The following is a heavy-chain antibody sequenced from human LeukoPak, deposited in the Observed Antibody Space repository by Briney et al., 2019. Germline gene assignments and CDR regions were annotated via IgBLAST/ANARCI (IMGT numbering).Heavy chain of an antibody. CDR1: GYTFIDYY. J-gene: IGHJ4*02. CDR2: INPNSGAT. Sequence: ASVKVSCKASGYTFIDYYMHWVRQAPGQGLEWMGRINPNSGATNYAQRFQGRVTMTRDTSISTVYMELSSLRSDDTAVYYCATDGFAANKRDYWGQGTLVTVSS. D-gene: IGHD3-10*01. CDR3: ATDGFAANKRDY. V-gene: IGHV1-2*06.